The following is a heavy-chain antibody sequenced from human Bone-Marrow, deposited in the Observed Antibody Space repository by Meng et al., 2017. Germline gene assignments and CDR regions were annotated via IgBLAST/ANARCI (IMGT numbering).Heavy chain of an antibody. V-gene: IGHV7-4-1*02. CDR1: GYTLNSYA. Sequence: QVQVVALWVDVKKPGASVQVSFQASGYTLNSYAINWMRQAPGPGLEWMGWLDTKTGSPRYAQGFKGRLVFSSDTSVSTAYLELSGLKAEDTAVYYCTRDGYSDCSRTSCFDYWGQGTLVTVSS. D-gene: IGHD2-2*01. J-gene: IGHJ4*02. CDR2: LDTKTGSP. CDR3: TRDGYSDCSRTSCFDY.